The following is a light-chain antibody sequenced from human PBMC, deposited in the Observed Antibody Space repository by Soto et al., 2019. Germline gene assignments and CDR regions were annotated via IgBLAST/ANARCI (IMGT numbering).Light chain of an antibody. CDR1: QSVSDK. J-gene: IGKJ1*01. V-gene: IGKV3-15*01. Sequence: EIVVTQSPATLSVSPGERATLSCRALQSVSDKLAWYQQKPGQAPRLLIDGPSTRASGIPARFSGSGYGRDFTLTISSLQSEDYGVYYCHQHNDWPPAFGQGTKVDIK. CDR2: GPS. CDR3: HQHNDWPPA.